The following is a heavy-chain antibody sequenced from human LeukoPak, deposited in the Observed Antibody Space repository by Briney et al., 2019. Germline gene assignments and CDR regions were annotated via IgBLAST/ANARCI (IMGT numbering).Heavy chain of an antibody. Sequence: GGSLRLSCAPSGFTFSAYSMSWVRQAPGKGPEWVSSISASGGSPYYADSVMGRFTISRGNSKNTLYLQMNRLRAEDTAVYYCAKVGNGPLSYMDVWGKGTTVTVSS. CDR1: GFTFSAYS. D-gene: IGHD1-1*01. CDR3: AKVGNGPLSYMDV. CDR2: ISASGGSP. J-gene: IGHJ6*03. V-gene: IGHV3-23*01.